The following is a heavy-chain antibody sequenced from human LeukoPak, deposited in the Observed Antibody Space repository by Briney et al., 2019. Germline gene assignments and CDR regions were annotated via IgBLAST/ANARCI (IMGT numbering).Heavy chain of an antibody. CDR1: GYTFTGYY. CDR3: SRGHYMYGLAY. Sequence: GASVKVSCKASGYTFTGYYMHWVRQAPGQGLEWMGWINPNSGGTNCVQKFQGRVTMTRDTSISTAYMELSRLRSDDTAMYFCSRGHYMYGLAYWGQGTLVTVSS. D-gene: IGHD2-8*01. V-gene: IGHV1-2*02. J-gene: IGHJ4*02. CDR2: INPNSGGT.